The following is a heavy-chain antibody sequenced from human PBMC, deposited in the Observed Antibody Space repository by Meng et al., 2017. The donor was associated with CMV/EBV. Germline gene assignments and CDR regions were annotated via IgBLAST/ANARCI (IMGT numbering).Heavy chain of an antibody. D-gene: IGHD3-22*01. CDR1: GYTFTSYY. CDR3: ARVPHSSHDSSGSLGY. CDR2: INPSGGST. J-gene: IGHJ4*02. V-gene: IGHV1-46*01. Sequence: ASVKVSCKASGYTFTSYYMHWVRQAPGQGLEWMGIINPSGGSTSYAQKFQGRVTMTRDTSTSTVYMEPSSLRSEDTAVYYCARVPHSSHDSSGSLGYWGQGTLVTVSS.